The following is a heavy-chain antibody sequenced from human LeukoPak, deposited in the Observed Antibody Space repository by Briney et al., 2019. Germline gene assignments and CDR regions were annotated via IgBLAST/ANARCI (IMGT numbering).Heavy chain of an antibody. Sequence: GGSLRLSCAASGFTFSSYSMNWVRQAPGKGLEWVSYISSSSSTIYYADSVKGRFTISRDNAKNSLYLQMDSLRAEDTAVYYCARRFTFYYYGSALDYWGQGTLVTVSS. D-gene: IGHD3-10*01. V-gene: IGHV3-48*01. CDR3: ARRFTFYYYGSALDY. CDR1: GFTFSSYS. J-gene: IGHJ4*02. CDR2: ISSSSSTI.